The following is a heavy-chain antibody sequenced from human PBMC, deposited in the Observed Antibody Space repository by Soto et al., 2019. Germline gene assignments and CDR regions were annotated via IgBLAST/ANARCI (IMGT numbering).Heavy chain of an antibody. Sequence: GESLKISCKGSGYSFTSDWIAWVRQMPGKGLEWMGIIYPGDSDTRYSPSLQRQLTISADKSITTAYLQWSSLKASDTAMYYCARYMEAAAGDFYYYYGMDVWGQGTTVPVCS. J-gene: IGHJ6*02. CDR2: IYPGDSDT. CDR1: GYSFTSDW. D-gene: IGHD6-13*01. CDR3: ARYMEAAAGDFYYYYGMDV. V-gene: IGHV5-51*01.